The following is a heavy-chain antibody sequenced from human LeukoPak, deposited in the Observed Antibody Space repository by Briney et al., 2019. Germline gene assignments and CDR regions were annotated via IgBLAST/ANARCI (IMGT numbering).Heavy chain of an antibody. CDR1: GFTFSSYA. D-gene: IGHD2-15*01. Sequence: PGGSLRLSCAASGFTFSSYAMSWVRQAPGKGLEWVSAISGSGGSTYYADSVKGRFTISRDNSKNTLYLQMNSLRAEDTAVYYCAKGTCSGGSCYWIDYWGQGTLVTVSS. V-gene: IGHV3-23*01. CDR2: ISGSGGST. CDR3: AKGTCSGGSCYWIDY. J-gene: IGHJ4*02.